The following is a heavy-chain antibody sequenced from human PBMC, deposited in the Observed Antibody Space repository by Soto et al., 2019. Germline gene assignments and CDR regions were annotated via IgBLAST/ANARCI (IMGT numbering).Heavy chain of an antibody. Sequence: QVQLQESGPGLVKPSETLSLTCAVSGGSISSYDWSCMVQPPGEGREWIGYIYYRGSTNYYPSLKSRVTISVDTSKNQFSLKLSSVNAADTAVYYCARFNWYFDLWGRGTLVTVSS. CDR1: GGSISSYD. V-gene: IGHV4-59*08. J-gene: IGHJ2*01. CDR3: ARFNWYFDL. CDR2: IYYRGST.